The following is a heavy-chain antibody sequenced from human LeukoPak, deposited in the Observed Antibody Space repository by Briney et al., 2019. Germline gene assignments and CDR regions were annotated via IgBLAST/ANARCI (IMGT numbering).Heavy chain of an antibody. Sequence: SVKVSCKASGGTFSSYAISWVRQAPGQGLEWMGGIIPIFGTANYAQKFQGRVTITADKSTSTAYMELSSLRSEDTAVYYCARASPDGYCSSTSCSADYWGQGTLVTVSS. CDR2: IIPIFGTA. D-gene: IGHD2-2*01. CDR3: ARASPDGYCSSTSCSADY. CDR1: GGTFSSYA. J-gene: IGHJ4*02. V-gene: IGHV1-69*06.